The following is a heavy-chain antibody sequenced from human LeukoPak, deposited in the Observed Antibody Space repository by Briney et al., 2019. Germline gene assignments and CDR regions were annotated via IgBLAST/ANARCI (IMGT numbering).Heavy chain of an antibody. V-gene: IGHV1-2*02. CDR2: INPNSGGT. Sequence: ASVKVSCKASGYTFTGYYMYWVRQAPGQGLEWMGWINPNSGGTNYAQKFQGRVTMTRDTSISTAYMELSRLRSDDTAVYYCARVSGQWEPRRDLYYMDVWGKGTTVTVSS. D-gene: IGHD1-26*01. J-gene: IGHJ6*03. CDR3: ARVSGQWEPRRDLYYMDV. CDR1: GYTFTGYY.